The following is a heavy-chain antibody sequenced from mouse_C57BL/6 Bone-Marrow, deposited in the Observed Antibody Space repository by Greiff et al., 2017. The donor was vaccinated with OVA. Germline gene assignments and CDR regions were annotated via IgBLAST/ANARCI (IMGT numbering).Heavy chain of an antibody. Sequence: VQLVESGPGLVAPSQSLSITCTVSGFSLTSYGVDWVRQSPGKGLEWLGVIWGVGSTNYNSALKSRLSISKDNSKSQVFLKMNSLQTDDTAMYYCARMGGTEGLYFDYWGQGTTLTVSS. CDR3: ARMGGTEGLYFDY. J-gene: IGHJ2*01. V-gene: IGHV2-6*01. D-gene: IGHD4-1*01. CDR2: IWGVGST. CDR1: GFSLTSYG.